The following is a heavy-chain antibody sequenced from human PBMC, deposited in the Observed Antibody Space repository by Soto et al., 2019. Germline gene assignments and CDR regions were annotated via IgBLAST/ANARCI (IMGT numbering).Heavy chain of an antibody. V-gene: IGHV3-30-3*01. CDR1: GFSFRSYA. CDR2: MSYDGSDK. D-gene: IGHD1-1*01. J-gene: IGHJ4*02. Sequence: QVQLVESGGGVVQPGRSLRLSCAASGFSFRSYAMHWVRQVPGKGLEWVAVMSYDGSDKDYADSVKGRFTISRDNSKNTLYLQMSSLRAEDTAVYYCARARLDTPALEYWGQGTLVTVSS. CDR3: ARARLDTPALEY.